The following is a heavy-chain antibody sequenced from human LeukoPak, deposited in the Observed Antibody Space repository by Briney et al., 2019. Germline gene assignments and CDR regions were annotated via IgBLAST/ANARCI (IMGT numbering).Heavy chain of an antibody. CDR1: GGTFSSYA. CDR3: AREVAALGSLDY. J-gene: IGHJ4*02. V-gene: IGHV1-69*13. CDR2: IIPIFGTA. D-gene: IGHD6-13*01. Sequence: SVKVSCKASGGTFSSYAISWVRQAPGQGLEWMGGIIPIFGTANYAQKFQGRVMITADESTSTAYMELSSLRSEDTAVYYCAREVAALGSLDYWGQGTLVTVSS.